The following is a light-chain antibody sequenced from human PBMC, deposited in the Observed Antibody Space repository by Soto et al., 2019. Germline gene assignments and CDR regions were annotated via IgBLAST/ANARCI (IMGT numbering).Light chain of an antibody. J-gene: IGKJ4*01. CDR1: QSVLYSSNNKNY. CDR2: WAS. Sequence: DIVMTQSPDSLAVSLGERATINCKSSQSVLYSSNNKNYLAWYQQKPGQPPKLLIYWASTRESGVPDRFSGSGSGTDFTLTISSLQDEDVAVYYCQQYYSTPPTFGAGTKVDIK. CDR3: QQYYSTPPT. V-gene: IGKV4-1*01.